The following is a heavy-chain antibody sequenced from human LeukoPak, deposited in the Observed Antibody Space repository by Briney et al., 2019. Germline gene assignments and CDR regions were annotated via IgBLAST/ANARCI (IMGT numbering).Heavy chain of an antibody. CDR3: AKDLGYRLVVIGPFDY. CDR2: ISYDGSNK. J-gene: IGHJ4*02. D-gene: IGHD3-22*01. Sequence: GGSLRLSCAASGFTFSSYGMHWVRQAPGKGLEWVAVISYDGSNKYYADSVKGRFTISRDNSKNTLYLQMNSLRAEDTAVYYCAKDLGYRLVVIGPFDYWGQGTLVTVSS. CDR1: GFTFSSYG. V-gene: IGHV3-30*18.